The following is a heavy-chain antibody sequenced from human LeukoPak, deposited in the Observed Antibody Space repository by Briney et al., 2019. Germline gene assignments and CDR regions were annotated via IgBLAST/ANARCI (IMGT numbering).Heavy chain of an antibody. CDR1: GFTFSSYS. Sequence: GGSLRLSCAASGFTFSSYSMNWVRQAPGKGLEWVSSISSSSSYIYYADSVKGRFTISRDNAKNSLYLQMNSLRAEDTAVYYCARAYGSRGYYNRGGDFDYWGQGTLVTVSS. D-gene: IGHD3-22*01. V-gene: IGHV3-21*01. CDR3: ARAYGSRGYYNRGGDFDY. J-gene: IGHJ4*02. CDR2: ISSSSSYI.